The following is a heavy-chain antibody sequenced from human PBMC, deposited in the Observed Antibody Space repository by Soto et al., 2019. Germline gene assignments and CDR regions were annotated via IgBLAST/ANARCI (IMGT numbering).Heavy chain of an antibody. CDR3: ARAAGTTVNNRLKCVFAV. V-gene: IGHV1-46*03. D-gene: IGHD4-4*01. Sequence: QVQLVQSGAEVKKPGASVRVSCKASGYTFTNYYIDWVRQAPGQGLEWMGIINPNGGSTTYVQKFQGRVHMTRGTSTSKVYMELSNPRSEDKAVYYCARAAGTTVNNRLKCVFAVWGQGKMVTVSS. J-gene: IGHJ3*01. CDR1: GYTFTNYY. CDR2: INPNGGST.